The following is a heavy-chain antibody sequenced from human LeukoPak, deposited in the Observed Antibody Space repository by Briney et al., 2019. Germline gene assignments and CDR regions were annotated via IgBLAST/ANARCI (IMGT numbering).Heavy chain of an antibody. J-gene: IGHJ4*02. CDR2: IKQDGSEK. Sequence: GGSLRLSCAASGFMFSSNWMSWVRQAPGKGLEWVANIKQDGSEKYYVDSVKGRFTISRDNAKNSLYLQMNSLRAEDTAVYYCATTRFFDYWGQGTLVTVSS. D-gene: IGHD1-14*01. CDR3: ATTRFFDY. V-gene: IGHV3-7*01. CDR1: GFMFSSNW.